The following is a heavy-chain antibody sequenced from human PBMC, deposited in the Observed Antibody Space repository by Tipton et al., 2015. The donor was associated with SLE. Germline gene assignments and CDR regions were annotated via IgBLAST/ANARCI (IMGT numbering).Heavy chain of an antibody. D-gene: IGHD3-22*01. CDR3: ASDTSGYYYFDY. CDR1: GGSIRSSSYY. Sequence: TLSLTCTVSGGSIRSSSYYWGWIRQSPGKGLEWIGSLYYSGSTYYNPSLKSRVTISVDTSKNQFSLNLSSVTAADTAFYYCASDTSGYYYFDYWGRGTLVTVSS. J-gene: IGHJ4*02. V-gene: IGHV4-39*07. CDR2: LYYSGST.